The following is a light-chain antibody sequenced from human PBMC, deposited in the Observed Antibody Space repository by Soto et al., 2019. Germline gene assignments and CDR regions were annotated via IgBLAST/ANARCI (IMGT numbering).Light chain of an antibody. J-gene: IGKJ5*01. CDR2: DAS. CDR3: QQYHKWPPIT. Sequence: EIVLTHSPGTLSFSPLSRVTLSFRSSQSVSNNLALYQQKPGQAPTLLIYDASTRASGIPARFSGSGSGTEFTLTINSLQSEDFAVYYCQQYHKWPPITFGQGTRLEIK. V-gene: IGKV3-15*01. CDR1: QSVSNN.